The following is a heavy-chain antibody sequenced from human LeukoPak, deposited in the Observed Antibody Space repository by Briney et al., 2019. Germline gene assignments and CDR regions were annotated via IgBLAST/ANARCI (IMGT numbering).Heavy chain of an antibody. D-gene: IGHD3-22*01. J-gene: IGHJ1*01. Sequence: GGSLRLSCAASGFTFSSYAMGWVRQAPGKGLEGVSGISGSGGITNYADSVKGRFTISRDNSKNTLYLQMNSLRAEDTAVYYCAKRDHYDSSGYAPLFQHWGQGTLVTVSS. CDR3: AKRDHYDSSGYAPLFQH. V-gene: IGHV3-23*01. CDR2: ISGSGGIT. CDR1: GFTFSSYA.